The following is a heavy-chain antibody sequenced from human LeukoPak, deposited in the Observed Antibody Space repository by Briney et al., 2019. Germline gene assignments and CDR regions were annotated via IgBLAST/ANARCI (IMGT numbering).Heavy chain of an antibody. CDR1: GYTFTSYD. D-gene: IGHD3-3*01. CDR2: MNPNSGNT. V-gene: IGHV1-8*01. Sequence: ASVTVSCKASGYTFTSYDINWVRQATGQGLEWMGWMNPNSGNTGYAQKFQGRVTMTRITSISTAYMELSSLRSEDTAVYDCASPLISRDHPLRPLRRLGDFGYWGQGTLVTVSS. CDR3: ASPLISRDHPLRPLRRLGDFGY. J-gene: IGHJ4*02.